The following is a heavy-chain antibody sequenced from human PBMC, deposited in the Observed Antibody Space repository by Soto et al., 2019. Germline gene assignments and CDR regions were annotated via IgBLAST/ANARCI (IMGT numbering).Heavy chain of an antibody. Sequence: PSETLSLTCAVSGGSISSGAYSWSWIRQPPGKGLEWIGYIYHTGSTYYNPSLRSRITMSVDMSKNQFSLTLSSVTAADTAVYNCAIALPTLAAGGHFAYWGQGTLVTVSS. D-gene: IGHD6-13*01. CDR3: AIALPTLAAGGHFAY. J-gene: IGHJ4*02. CDR2: IYHTGST. V-gene: IGHV4-30-2*02. CDR1: GGSISSGAYS.